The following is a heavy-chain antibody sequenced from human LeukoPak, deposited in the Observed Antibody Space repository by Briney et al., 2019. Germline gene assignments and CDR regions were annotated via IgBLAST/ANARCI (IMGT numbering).Heavy chain of an antibody. V-gene: IGHV3-74*01. CDR3: ARDYNWNPPDY. CDR2: IDSDGRIT. J-gene: IGHJ4*02. Sequence: GGSLRLSCAASGFTFSSHWMHWVRQVPGKGLVWVSRIDSDGRITTYADSVKGRFTISRDNAKNTLYLQMNTLRDEDTAVYYRARDYNWNPPDYWGQGTLVTVSS. CDR1: GFTFSSHW. D-gene: IGHD1-1*01.